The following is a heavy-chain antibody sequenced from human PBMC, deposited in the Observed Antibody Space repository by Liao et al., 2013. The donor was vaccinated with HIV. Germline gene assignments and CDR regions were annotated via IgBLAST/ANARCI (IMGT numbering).Heavy chain of an antibody. CDR1: HGSSSSYN. V-gene: IGHV4-4*07. Sequence: QVHLQESGPGLVKPSETLSLTCSVSHGSSSSYNWNWIRQPAGKGLEWIGRVSNSGSTSYSPSLKSRVTMSMDTSKNQFSLQLSSVSAADTAVYYCARGGSFFDFWGQGTVVTVSS. CDR2: VSNSGST. CDR3: ARGGSFFDF. J-gene: IGHJ4*02. D-gene: IGHD5-12*01.